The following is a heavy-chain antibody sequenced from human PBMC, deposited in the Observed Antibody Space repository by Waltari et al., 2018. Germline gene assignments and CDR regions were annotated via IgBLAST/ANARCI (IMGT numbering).Heavy chain of an antibody. CDR3: VRDYAEYCFGDCFPFDH. CDR1: GFPFAAVS. Sequence: EVKLVASGGALVQPGGSLRLSCVSSGFPFAAVSMNWGRQAPGKGPEWVSHISGSSSVIYYADSVKGRFTISRDNAKDSLYLQMTGLRAEDTAMYYCVRDYAEYCFGDCFPFDHWGQGTLVTVSS. J-gene: IGHJ4*02. D-gene: IGHD2-21*02. V-gene: IGHV3-48*04. CDR2: ISGSSSVI.